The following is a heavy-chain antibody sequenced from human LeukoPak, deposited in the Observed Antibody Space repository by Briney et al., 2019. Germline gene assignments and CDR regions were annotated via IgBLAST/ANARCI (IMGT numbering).Heavy chain of an antibody. CDR2: IYPGDSDT. CDR1: GYSFTSCW. J-gene: IGHJ6*03. Sequence: GESLKISCKGSGYSFTSCWIGWVRQMPGKGLEWMGIIYPGDSDTRYSPSFQGQVTISADKSISTAYLQWSSLKASDTAMYYCARLGLTPYYYYYMDVWAKETTVTVSS. CDR3: ARLGLTPYYYYYMDV. V-gene: IGHV5-51*01. D-gene: IGHD1-14*01.